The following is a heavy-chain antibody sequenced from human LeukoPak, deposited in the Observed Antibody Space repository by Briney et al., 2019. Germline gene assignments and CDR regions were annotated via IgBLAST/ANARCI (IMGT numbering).Heavy chain of an antibody. CDR2: IKQDGSEQ. Sequence: GGSLRLSCAASGFTFSSYWMSWVRQAPGKGLEWLANIKQDGSEQYYVDSVKGRFTTSRDNAKNSLYLQMISLRAEDTAVYYCARGGTTVTARDYFDYWGQGTLVTVSS. CDR1: GFTFSSYW. CDR3: ARGGTTVTARDYFDY. V-gene: IGHV3-7*01. D-gene: IGHD4-11*01. J-gene: IGHJ4*02.